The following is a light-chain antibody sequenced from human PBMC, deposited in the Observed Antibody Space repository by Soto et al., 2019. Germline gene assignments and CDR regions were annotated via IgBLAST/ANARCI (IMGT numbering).Light chain of an antibody. Sequence: IVMTQSPVTLSMSPGDRATLSCRASQNVASNVAWYQQKPGQAPMLLIYGASIRATGVPARFSGSGSGTEFTLTIDSLQSEDFAVFYCPQATSGHRTFGRGTRVEV. CDR2: GAS. CDR3: PQATSGHRT. J-gene: IGKJ1*01. CDR1: QNVASN. V-gene: IGKV3-15*01.